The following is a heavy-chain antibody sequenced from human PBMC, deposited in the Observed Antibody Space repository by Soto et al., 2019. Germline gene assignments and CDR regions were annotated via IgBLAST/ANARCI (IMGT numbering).Heavy chain of an antibody. CDR3: ARGGAARPDY. CDR2: ISSSSSTI. CDR1: GFTFSNYG. D-gene: IGHD6-6*01. Sequence: VQLVESGGGLVRLGGSLRLSCAASGFTFSNYGMNWVLQAPGKKPEWVSYISSSSSTINYADSVKGRFTISRDNAKNSLYLQMSSLRDQDTAVYYCARGGAARPDYWGQGTLVTVSA. V-gene: IGHV3-48*02. J-gene: IGHJ4*02.